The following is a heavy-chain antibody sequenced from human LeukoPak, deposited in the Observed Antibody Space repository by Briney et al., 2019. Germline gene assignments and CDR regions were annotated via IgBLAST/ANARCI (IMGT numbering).Heavy chain of an antibody. CDR3: ARSSQLWFGFAF. J-gene: IGHJ4*02. V-gene: IGHV4-4*07. D-gene: IGHD5-18*01. Sequence: SETLSLTCTVSGGSISGYYWNWIRQPAGKGLEWIGRIFHSGSTNYNPSLNSRVTMSVDTSKNQFSLKLSSVTAADTAVYYCARSSQLWFGFAFWGQGTLVTVSS. CDR1: GGSISGYY. CDR2: IFHSGST.